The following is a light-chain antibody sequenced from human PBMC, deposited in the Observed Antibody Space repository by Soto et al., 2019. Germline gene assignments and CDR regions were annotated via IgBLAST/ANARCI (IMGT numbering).Light chain of an antibody. CDR3: SSYTSSSTLDV. J-gene: IGLJ1*01. V-gene: IGLV2-14*01. CDR2: EVS. CDR1: SSHVGYYNY. Sequence: QSALTQPASVSGSPGQSITISCTGTSSHVGYYNYVSWYQQHPGNAPKLIIYEVSNRPAGVSNRFSGSKSGNTASLTISGLQAEDEADYYCSSYTSSSTLDVFGIGTKVTVL.